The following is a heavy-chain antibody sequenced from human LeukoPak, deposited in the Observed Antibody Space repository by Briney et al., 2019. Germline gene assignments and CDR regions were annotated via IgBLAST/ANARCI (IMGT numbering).Heavy chain of an antibody. CDR2: IYYSGST. CDR3: ARLRDSSSWYGVRLYRSRGHYYYYMDV. CDR1: GGSISSSSYY. D-gene: IGHD6-13*01. J-gene: IGHJ6*03. Sequence: SETLSLTCTVSGGSISSSSYYWGWIRQPPGKGLEWIGSIYYSGSTYYNPSLKSRVTISVDTSKNQFSLKLSSVTAADTAVYYCARLRDSSSWYGVRLYRSRGHYYYYMDVRGKGTTVTISS. V-gene: IGHV4-39*01.